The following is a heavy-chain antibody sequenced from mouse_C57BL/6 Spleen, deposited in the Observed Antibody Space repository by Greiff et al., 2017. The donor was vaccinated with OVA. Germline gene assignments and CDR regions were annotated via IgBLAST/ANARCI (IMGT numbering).Heavy chain of an antibody. CDR1: GYTFTSYT. D-gene: IGHD2-14*01. CDR3: ARRVREGMDY. V-gene: IGHV1-4*01. J-gene: IGHJ4*01. Sequence: QVQLQQSGAELASPGASVKMSCKASGYTFTSYTMHWVKQRPGQGLEWIGYINPSSGYTKYNQKFKDKATLTADKSSSTAYMQLSSLTSEDSAVYYCARRVREGMDYWGQGTSVTVSS. CDR2: INPSSGYT.